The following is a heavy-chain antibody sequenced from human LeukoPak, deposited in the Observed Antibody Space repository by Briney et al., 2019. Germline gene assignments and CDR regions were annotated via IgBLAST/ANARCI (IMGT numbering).Heavy chain of an antibody. J-gene: IGHJ4*02. Sequence: ASVKVSCKASGYTFTSYGISWVRQAPGQGLEWMGWISAYNGNTNYAQKLQGRVTMTTDTSTSTAYMEPRSLRSDDTAVYYCATHHSGSYYFDYWGQGTLVTVSS. D-gene: IGHD1-26*01. CDR1: GYTFTSYG. V-gene: IGHV1-18*01. CDR2: ISAYNGNT. CDR3: ATHHSGSYYFDY.